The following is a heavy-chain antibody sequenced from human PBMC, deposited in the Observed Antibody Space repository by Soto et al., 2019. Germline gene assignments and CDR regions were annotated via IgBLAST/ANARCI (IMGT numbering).Heavy chain of an antibody. D-gene: IGHD5-12*01. V-gene: IGHV3-23*01. CDR2: ISGSGADS. Sequence: EVQLLESGGGLVQPGGSLRLSCAASGFTFSRYAMSWVRQAPGKGLERVSPISGSGADSYGADSVKGRFIISRDNSKNTLSLQMNSLRAEDTAVYYCAKSTGVLATTGGALDIWGQGTVVTVSS. J-gene: IGHJ3*02. CDR3: AKSTGVLATTGGALDI. CDR1: GFTFSRYA.